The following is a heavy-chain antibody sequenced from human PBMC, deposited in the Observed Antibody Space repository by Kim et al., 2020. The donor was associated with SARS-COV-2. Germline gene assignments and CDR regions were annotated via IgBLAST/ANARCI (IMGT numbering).Heavy chain of an antibody. J-gene: IGHJ3*02. Sequence: SETLSLTCTVSGGSVSSGSYYWSWIRQPPGKGLEWIGYIYYSGSTNYNPSLKSRVTISVDTSKNQFSLKLSSVTAADTAVYYCARNEMIDITLFGVVSWKGAFYIWGQGTTVTVSS. CDR2: IYYSGST. V-gene: IGHV4-61*01. CDR3: ARNEMIDITLFGVVSWKGAFYI. CDR1: GGSVSSGSYY. D-gene: IGHD3-3*01.